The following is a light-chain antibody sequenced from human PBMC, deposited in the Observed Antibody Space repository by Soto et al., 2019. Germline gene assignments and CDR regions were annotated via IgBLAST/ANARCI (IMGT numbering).Light chain of an antibody. J-gene: IGKJ5*01. CDR2: AAS. V-gene: IGKV1-39*01. CDR1: ESISRH. Sequence: DLQMTQSPSSLSASVGDRVTITCRASESISRHLNWYQQKPGKAPNLLIYAASSLQNGVPSRFSDSGSGTDFTLTISNLQPEDFATYYCQQSYSTLSITFGQGTRLEIK. CDR3: QQSYSTLSIT.